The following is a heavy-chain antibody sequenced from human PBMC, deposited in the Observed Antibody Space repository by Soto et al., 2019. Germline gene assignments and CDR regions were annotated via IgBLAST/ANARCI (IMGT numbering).Heavy chain of an antibody. J-gene: IGHJ4*02. Sequence: EVQLVESGGVLVQPVGALRLSCAASGCTFSNYWMHWVRQAPGKGLVWVSRMNVDGSNIRYADSVKVPFTISRHNAKNTLYLQMNSLRGEDTAVYYCARASIPGAYWGQGILVTVSS. CDR2: MNVDGSNI. CDR1: GCTFSNYW. V-gene: IGHV3-74*01. CDR3: ARASIPGAY.